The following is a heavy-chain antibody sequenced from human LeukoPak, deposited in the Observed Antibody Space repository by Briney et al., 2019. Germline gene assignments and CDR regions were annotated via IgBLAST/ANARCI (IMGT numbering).Heavy chain of an antibody. V-gene: IGHV3-7*01. CDR2: IKQDGNEK. Sequence: GGSLRLSCAASGFTISSYGMNWVRQAPGKGLEWVASIKQDGNEKYYVDSVKGRFTISRDNARNSLYLQMSSLRADDTAVYYCARDGAFRIYDYWGQGTLVTVSS. CDR3: ARDGAFRIYDY. J-gene: IGHJ4*02. CDR1: GFTISSYG. D-gene: IGHD3-3*02.